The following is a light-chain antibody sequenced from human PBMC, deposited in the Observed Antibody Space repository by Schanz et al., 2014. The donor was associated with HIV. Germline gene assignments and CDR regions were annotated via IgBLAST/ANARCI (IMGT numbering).Light chain of an antibody. Sequence: EMVMTQSPATLSVSPGERATLSCRASQSVSSNLAWYQQKPGQAPRLLISGASSRATGIPDRFSGSGSGTDFTLTISRLEPEDFAVYYCQHYGGARTFGQGTKVEIK. V-gene: IGKV3-20*01. CDR1: QSVSSN. CDR2: GAS. CDR3: QHYGGART. J-gene: IGKJ1*01.